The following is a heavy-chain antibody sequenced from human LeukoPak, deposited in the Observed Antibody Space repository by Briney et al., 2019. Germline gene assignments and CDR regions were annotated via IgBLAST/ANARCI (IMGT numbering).Heavy chain of an antibody. J-gene: IGHJ5*02. D-gene: IGHD3-10*01. CDR1: GGSISSYY. CDR2: IYTSGTI. V-gene: IGHV4-4*07. Sequence: SSETLSLTCTVSGGSISSYYWSWIRQPAGTALEWIGRIYTSGTITYNPSLKSRVTMSVDTSKNQFSLKLSSVTAADTAVYYCARDSGTTGEVKFDPWGQGTLVTVSA. CDR3: ARDSGTTGEVKFDP.